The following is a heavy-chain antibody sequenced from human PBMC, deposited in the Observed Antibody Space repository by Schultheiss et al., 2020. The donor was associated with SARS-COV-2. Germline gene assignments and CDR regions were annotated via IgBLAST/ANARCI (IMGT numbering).Heavy chain of an antibody. CDR3: ARGRDIVATLAPMDV. CDR2: IYSGGST. J-gene: IGHJ6*02. CDR1: GFTFSSYW. D-gene: IGHD5-12*01. V-gene: IGHV3-53*01. Sequence: GGSLRLSCAASGFTFSSYWMHWVRQAPGKGLVWVSVIYSGGSTYYADSVKGRFTISRDNSKNTLYLQMNSLRAEDTAVYYCARGRDIVATLAPMDVWGQGTTVTVSS.